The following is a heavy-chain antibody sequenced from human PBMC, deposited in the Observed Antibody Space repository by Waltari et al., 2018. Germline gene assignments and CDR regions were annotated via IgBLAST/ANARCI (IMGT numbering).Heavy chain of an antibody. CDR3: ARLGLVEGRNWFDP. V-gene: IGHV4-39*01. Sequence: QLQLQESGPGLVKPSETLSLTCTVTGGFISSRSYHWGWLRQPPGKGLEWIGSIYYSGSTYYNPSLKSRVTISVDTSKNQFSLKLSSVTAADTAVYYCARLGLVEGRNWFDPWGQGTLVTVSS. CDR1: GGFISSRSYH. D-gene: IGHD6-6*01. J-gene: IGHJ5*02. CDR2: IYYSGST.